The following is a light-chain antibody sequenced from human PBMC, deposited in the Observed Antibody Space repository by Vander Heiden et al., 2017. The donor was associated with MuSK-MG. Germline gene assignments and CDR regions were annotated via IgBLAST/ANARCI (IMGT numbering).Light chain of an antibody. J-gene: IGKJ2*01. V-gene: IGKV1-5*03. CDR3: QQYYNYPYT. CDR2: TAS. CDR1: QDISGC. Sequence: DIQMHQSPSTLSASVGDRVTITCRASQDISGCLAWYQQKPGKAPYLLISTASNLENGVPSRFSGSGSGTDFTLTISSLQPDDFATYYCQQYYNYPYTFGRGTKLEIK.